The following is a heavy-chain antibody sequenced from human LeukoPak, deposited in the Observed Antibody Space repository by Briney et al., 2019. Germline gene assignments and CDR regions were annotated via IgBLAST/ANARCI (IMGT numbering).Heavy chain of an antibody. CDR1: GGSLSSSGYY. V-gene: IGHV4-39*01. J-gene: IGHJ5*02. CDR3: ARHEYSGSYYGLSWFDP. D-gene: IGHD1-26*01. Sequence: SETLSLTCTVSGGSLSSSGYYWGWIRQPPGKGLEWIASTYYSGSTYYNPSLKSRVTIPVDTYKNQPSLMLSSLTAADTAVYYCARHEYSGSYYGLSWFDPWGQGNLVTVSS. CDR2: TYYSGST.